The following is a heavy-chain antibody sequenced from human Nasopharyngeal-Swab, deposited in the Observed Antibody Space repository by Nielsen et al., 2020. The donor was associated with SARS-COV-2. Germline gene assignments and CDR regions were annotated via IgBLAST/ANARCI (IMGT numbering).Heavy chain of an antibody. CDR3: ARGWIAARPHYYYYYGMDV. CDR1: RASISSYY. J-gene: IGHJ6*02. V-gene: IGHV4-59*01. Sequence: GSLRLSCTVSRASISSYYCICIPPPPGTVLEWIRYIYYSGITNYNPSFKSRVTISVDTSKNQFSLKLSSVTAADTAVYYCARGWIAARPHYYYYYGMDVWGQGTTVTVSS. CDR2: IYYSGIT. D-gene: IGHD6-6*01.